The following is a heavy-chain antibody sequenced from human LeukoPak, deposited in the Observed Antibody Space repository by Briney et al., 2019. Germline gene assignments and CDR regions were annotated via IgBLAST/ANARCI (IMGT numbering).Heavy chain of an antibody. Sequence: GASVKVSCKPSGYTFTGYYIQWVRQAPGQGLEWMGWINPNSGGTNYAQKFQGRVTMTRDTSISTAYMELSRLRSDDTAVYYCARTPGGVGADTLNDWGQGTLVTVSS. CDR3: ARTPGGVGADTLND. CDR1: GYTFTGYY. D-gene: IGHD1-26*01. V-gene: IGHV1-2*02. CDR2: INPNSGGT. J-gene: IGHJ1*01.